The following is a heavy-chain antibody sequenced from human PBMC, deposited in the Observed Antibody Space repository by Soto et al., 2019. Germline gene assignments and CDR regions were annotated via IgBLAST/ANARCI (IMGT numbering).Heavy chain of an antibody. D-gene: IGHD3-16*01. Sequence: PGGSLRLSCAASGFTFDDYAMHWVRQPPGTGLEWVAGTSWNSERIGYADSVRGRFTISRDNAKNSLYLQMNSLRAEDTALYYCVRDMGADYYYYGMDVWGQGTSVTVFS. CDR1: GFTFDDYA. CDR3: VRDMGADYYYYGMDV. CDR2: TSWNSERI. V-gene: IGHV3-9*01. J-gene: IGHJ6*02.